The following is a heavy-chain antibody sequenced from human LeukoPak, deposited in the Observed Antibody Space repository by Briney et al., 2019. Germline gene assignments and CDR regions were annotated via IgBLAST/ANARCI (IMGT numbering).Heavy chain of an antibody. CDR1: GFTFSSYE. Sequence: NPGGSLRLSCAASGFTFSSYEMNWVRQAPGKGLEWVSSISSSSSYIYYADSVKGRFTISRDNAKNSLYLQMNSLRAEDTAVYYCARSYSGSYSGGFDPWGQGTLVTVSS. CDR3: ARSYSGSYSGGFDP. J-gene: IGHJ5*02. CDR2: ISSSSSYI. D-gene: IGHD1-26*01. V-gene: IGHV3-21*01.